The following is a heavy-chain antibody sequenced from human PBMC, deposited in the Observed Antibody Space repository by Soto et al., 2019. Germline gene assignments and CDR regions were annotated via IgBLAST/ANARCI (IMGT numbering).Heavy chain of an antibody. J-gene: IGHJ4*02. CDR3: ARGFWSGYYNFDY. CDR1: GYTFRVSY. Sequence: ASVKVSCQASGYTFRVSYLHWLRQAPGQGLEWMGRINPNSGGTIFAQKFQGRVTMTRDTSISTAYMELSGLRSDDTAVYYCARGFWSGYYNFDYWGQGTLVTVSS. D-gene: IGHD3-3*01. CDR2: INPNSGGT. V-gene: IGHV1-2*06.